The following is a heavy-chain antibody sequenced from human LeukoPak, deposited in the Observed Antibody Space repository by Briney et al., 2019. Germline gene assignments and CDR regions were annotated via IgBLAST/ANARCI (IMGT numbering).Heavy chain of an antibody. CDR1: GFTFGDYY. CDR3: ARGIQYYYYGMDV. Sequence: TGGSLRLSCAASGFTFGDYYMSWIRQAPGKGPEWVSYISSTSSYTNHADSVKGRFTISRDNAKNSLYLQMNSLRAEDTAVYYCARGIQYYYYGMDVWGQGTTVTVSS. CDR2: ISSTSSYT. J-gene: IGHJ6*02. V-gene: IGHV3-11*05.